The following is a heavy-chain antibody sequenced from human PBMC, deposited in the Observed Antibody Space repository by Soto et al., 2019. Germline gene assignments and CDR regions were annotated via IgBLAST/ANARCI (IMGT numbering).Heavy chain of an antibody. Sequence: PSETLSLTCAVSGGSISSGGYSWSWIRQPPGKGLEWIGYIYHSGSTYYNPSLKSRVTISVDTSKNQFSLKLSSVTAADTAVYYCARDIGGYYDSSSYANWGQGTLVTVSS. V-gene: IGHV4-30-2*01. D-gene: IGHD3-22*01. J-gene: IGHJ4*02. CDR2: IYHSGST. CDR1: GGSISSGGYS. CDR3: ARDIGGYYDSSSYAN.